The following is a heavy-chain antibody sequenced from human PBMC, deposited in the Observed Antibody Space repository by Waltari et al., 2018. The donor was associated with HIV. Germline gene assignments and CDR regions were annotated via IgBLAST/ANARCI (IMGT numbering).Heavy chain of an antibody. Sequence: EVQLGESGGGLVQPGRSLRLSCATSGFSFGDYAMSWFRQAPGKGLELVGFIRSKAYGGTTQYVASVKGRFTISRDDSKSISYLQMNSLKTEDTALYYCTRGTFTVTYYFDYWGRGTLVTVSS. CDR1: GFSFGDYA. CDR3: TRGTFTVTYYFDY. D-gene: IGHD4-17*01. V-gene: IGHV3-49*03. CDR2: IRSKAYGGTT. J-gene: IGHJ4*02.